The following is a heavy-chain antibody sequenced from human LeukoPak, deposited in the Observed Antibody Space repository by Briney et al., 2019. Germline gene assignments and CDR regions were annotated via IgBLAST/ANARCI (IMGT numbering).Heavy chain of an antibody. CDR1: GGSISSYY. Sequence: SETLSLTCTVSGGSISSYYWSWIRQPPGKGLEWIGYIYYSGSTNYNPSLKSRVTISVDTSKNQFSLKLSFVTAADTAVYYCASSQWLAPVFDYWGQGTLVTVSS. CDR3: ASSQWLAPVFDY. D-gene: IGHD6-19*01. V-gene: IGHV4-59*01. J-gene: IGHJ4*02. CDR2: IYYSGST.